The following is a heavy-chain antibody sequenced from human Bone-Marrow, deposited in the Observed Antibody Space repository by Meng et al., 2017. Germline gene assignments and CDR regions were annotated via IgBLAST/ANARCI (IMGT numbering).Heavy chain of an antibody. CDR2: INPNSGGT. Sequence: ASVKVSCKASGGTFSSYTISWVRQAPGQGLEWMGWINPNSGGTNYAQKFQGRVTMTRDTSISTAYMELSRLRSDDTAVYYFARWKAVVVAATTREKSDYWGQGTLVTVSS. CDR3: ARWKAVVVAATTREKSDY. J-gene: IGHJ4*02. D-gene: IGHD2-15*01. V-gene: IGHV1-2*02. CDR1: GGTFSSYT.